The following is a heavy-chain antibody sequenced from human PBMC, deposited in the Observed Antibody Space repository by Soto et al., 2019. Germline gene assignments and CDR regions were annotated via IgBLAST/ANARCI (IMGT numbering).Heavy chain of an antibody. Sequence: EVQLVQSGAEVKKPGESLKISCKGSGYSFTSYWIGGVRQMPGKGLEWMGIIYPGDSDTRYSPSFQGQVTISADKSISTPYLQWSSLKASDTAMYYCARTPYDSSGYYYGGADYWGQGTLVTVSS. CDR1: GYSFTSYW. J-gene: IGHJ4*02. V-gene: IGHV5-51*01. D-gene: IGHD3-22*01. CDR3: ARTPYDSSGYYYGGADY. CDR2: IYPGDSDT.